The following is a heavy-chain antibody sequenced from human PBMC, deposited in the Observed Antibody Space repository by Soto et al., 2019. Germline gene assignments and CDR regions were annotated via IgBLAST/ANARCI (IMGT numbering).Heavy chain of an antibody. CDR2: ISGSGSTI. CDR3: AKPYYYDSSGPSPTDY. CDR1: GFTFSSYA. J-gene: IGHJ4*02. D-gene: IGHD3-22*01. V-gene: IGHV3-23*01. Sequence: PGGSLRLSCAASGFTFSSYAVSWVRQAPGKGPEWISSISGSGSTIYYADSVKGRFTISRDNSKNTLYLQMSSLRAEDTAVYYCAKPYYYDSSGPSPTDYWGQGTLVTVSS.